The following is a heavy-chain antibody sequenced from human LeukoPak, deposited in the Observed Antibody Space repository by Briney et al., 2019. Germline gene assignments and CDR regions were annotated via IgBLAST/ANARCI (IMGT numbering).Heavy chain of an antibody. V-gene: IGHV1-69*13. D-gene: IGHD5-12*01. CDR2: IIPIFGTA. Sequence: ASVKVSCKASGGTFSSYAISWVRQAPGQGLEWMGGIIPIFGTANYAQKFQGRVTITADESTSTAYMELSSLRSEDTAVYYYAREVVATIRGRGYFDYWGQGTLVTVSS. J-gene: IGHJ4*02. CDR1: GGTFSSYA. CDR3: AREVVATIRGRGYFDY.